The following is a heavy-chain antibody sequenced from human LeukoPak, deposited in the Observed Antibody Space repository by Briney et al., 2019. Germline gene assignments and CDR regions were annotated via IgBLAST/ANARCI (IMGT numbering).Heavy chain of an antibody. D-gene: IGHD3-22*01. J-gene: IGHJ4*02. CDR2: IKQDGSER. Sequence: GGSLRLSCEASEFTFSDFEMNWVRQAPGKGLEWVANIKQDGSERYYVDSVKGRFTISRDNAKNSLYLQMNSLRAEDTAVYYCARDWDDSSGFPFDYWGQGALVTVSS. CDR1: EFTFSDFE. V-gene: IGHV3-7*01. CDR3: ARDWDDSSGFPFDY.